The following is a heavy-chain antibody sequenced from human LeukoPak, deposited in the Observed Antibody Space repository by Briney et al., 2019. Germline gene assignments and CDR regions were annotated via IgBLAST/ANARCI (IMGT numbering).Heavy chain of an antibody. J-gene: IGHJ3*02. D-gene: IGHD2-2*01. CDR3: ARVTIRRAFDI. V-gene: IGHV1-2*02. Sequence: GASVKVSCKASGYIFTSYGISWVRQAPGQGLEWMGWINPNSGGTNYAQKFQGRVTMTRDTSISTAYMELSRLRSDDTAVYYCARVTIRRAFDIWGQGTMVTVSS. CDR1: GYIFTSYG. CDR2: INPNSGGT.